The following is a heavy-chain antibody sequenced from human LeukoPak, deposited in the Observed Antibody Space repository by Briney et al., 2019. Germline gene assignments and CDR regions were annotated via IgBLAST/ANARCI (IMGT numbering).Heavy chain of an antibody. Sequence: SVNVSCKASGDSFSNNVITWVRLAPGQGLEWMGRIIPVLGVSNFARKFQGRVTITADKSTNTAHTESSRLESGDTAVYYCTREGVYAPDGSGYHRDAFDIWGQGTVVIVSS. CDR1: GDSFSNNV. CDR3: TREGVYAPDGSGYHRDAFDI. CDR2: IIPVLGVS. J-gene: IGHJ3*02. D-gene: IGHD3-22*01. V-gene: IGHV1-69*04.